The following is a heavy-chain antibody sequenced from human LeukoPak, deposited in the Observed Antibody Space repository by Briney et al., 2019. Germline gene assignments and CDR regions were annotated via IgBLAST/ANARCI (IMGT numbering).Heavy chain of an antibody. CDR3: ARVDPSGYPDY. CDR2: INHSGST. D-gene: IGHD3-3*01. V-gene: IGHV4-34*01. Sequence: SETLSLTCAVYGGSFSGYYWSWIRQPPGKGLEWIGEINHSGSTNYNPSLKSRVTISVDTSKNQFSLKLSSVTAADTAVYYCARVDPSGYPDYWGQGTLVTVSS. J-gene: IGHJ4*02. CDR1: GGSFSGYY.